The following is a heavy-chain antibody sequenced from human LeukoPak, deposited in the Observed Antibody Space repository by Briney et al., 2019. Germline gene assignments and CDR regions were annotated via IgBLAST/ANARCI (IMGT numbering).Heavy chain of an antibody. CDR1: GFTFSSYG. V-gene: IGHV3-30*02. CDR2: IRYDGSNK. J-gene: IGHJ4*02. D-gene: IGHD2-21*02. Sequence: GGSLRLSCAASGFTFSSYGMHWVRQAPGKGLEWVAFIRYDGSNKYYADSVKGRFTISRDNSKNTLYLQMNSLRAEDTAVYYCAMGALAYCGGDCYSGLDYWGQGTLVTVSS. CDR3: AMGALAYCGGDCYSGLDY.